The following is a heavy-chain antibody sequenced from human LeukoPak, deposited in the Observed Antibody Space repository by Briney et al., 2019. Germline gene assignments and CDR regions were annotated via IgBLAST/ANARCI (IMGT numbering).Heavy chain of an antibody. CDR2: ISGSGGST. V-gene: IGHV3-23*01. CDR1: GFTFSNYA. Sequence: GGSLRLSCAASGFTFSNYAMSWVRQAPGKGLEWVSAISGSGGSTYYADSVKGRFTISRDNSKNTLYLQMNGLRAEDTAVYYCAKKESRYCSSTSCLIGMDVWGQGTTVTVSS. CDR3: AKKESRYCSSTSCLIGMDV. J-gene: IGHJ6*02. D-gene: IGHD2-2*01.